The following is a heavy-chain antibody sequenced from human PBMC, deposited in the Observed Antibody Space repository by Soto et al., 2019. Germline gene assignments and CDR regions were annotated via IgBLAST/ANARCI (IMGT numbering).Heavy chain of an antibody. Sequence: GGSLRLSCAASGFTFSSYAMSWVRQAPGKGLEWVSAISGSGGSTYYADSVKGRFTISRDNSKNTLYLQMNSLRAEDTAVYYCAKDLSDYPYYYYGMYVWGQGTTVTVSS. J-gene: IGHJ6*02. D-gene: IGHD3-10*01. CDR2: ISGSGGST. CDR3: AKDLSDYPYYYYGMYV. V-gene: IGHV3-23*01. CDR1: GFTFSSYA.